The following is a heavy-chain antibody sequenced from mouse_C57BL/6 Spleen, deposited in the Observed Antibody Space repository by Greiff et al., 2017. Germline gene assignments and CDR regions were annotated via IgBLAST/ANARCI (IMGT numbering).Heavy chain of an antibody. J-gene: IGHJ3*01. CDR3: ARKRGNDYGFAY. V-gene: IGHV1-55*01. D-gene: IGHD2-4*01. Sequence: QVQLQQSGAELVKPGASVKMSCKASGYTFTSYWINWVKQRPGQGLEWIGDIYPGSGSTNYNEKFKGKATLTVDTSSSTAYMQLSSLTSADSAVYYCARKRGNDYGFAYWGQGALVTVAA. CDR1: GYTFTSYW. CDR2: IYPGSGST.